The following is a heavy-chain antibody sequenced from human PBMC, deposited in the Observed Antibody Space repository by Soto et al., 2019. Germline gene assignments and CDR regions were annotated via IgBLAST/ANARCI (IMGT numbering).Heavy chain of an antibody. CDR2: IKQDGSEK. CDR1: GFTFSSYW. D-gene: IGHD3-10*01. V-gene: IGHV3-7*01. J-gene: IGHJ4*02. CDR3: ARDLRGDLWFGEFWEPDY. Sequence: EVQLVESGGGLVQPGGSLRLSCAASGFTFSSYWMSWVRQAPGKGLEWVANIKQDGSEKYYVDSVKGRFTISRDNAKNSLYLQMNSLRAEDTAVYYCARDLRGDLWFGEFWEPDYWGQGTLVTVSS.